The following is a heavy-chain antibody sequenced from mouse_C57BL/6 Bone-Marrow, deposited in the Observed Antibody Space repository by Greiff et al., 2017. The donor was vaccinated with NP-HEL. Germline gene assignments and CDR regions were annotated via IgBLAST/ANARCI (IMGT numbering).Heavy chain of an antibody. D-gene: IGHD6-1*01. V-gene: IGHV1-82*01. J-gene: IGHJ2*01. CDR1: GYTFSTSW. CDR2: IYPGDGDT. Sequence: QVQLQQSGPELVKPGASVKISCKASGYTFSTSWMNWMKQRPGKGLEWIGRIYPGDGDTHYSGNFEGKASLTADKSSNSAYMQLSSLTSEYSAVYFCARGESWGAFFDYGGQGTTLTVSS. CDR3: ARGESWGAFFDY.